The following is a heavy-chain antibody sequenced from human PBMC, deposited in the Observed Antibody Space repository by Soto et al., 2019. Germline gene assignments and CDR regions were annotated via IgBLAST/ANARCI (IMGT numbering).Heavy chain of an antibody. CDR3: AKGYDSSWWEGY. J-gene: IGHJ4*02. V-gene: IGHV3-23*01. D-gene: IGHD6-13*01. Sequence: EVQVLESGGGLVQPGWSLRLSCVASGFTFSSHVMTWVRQAPGKGLEWVSSISANGGSTYYAESVKGRFTISRDNSRNTLSLQLSSLRAEDTAVYYCAKGYDSSWWEGYWGQGTLVTVSS. CDR1: GFTFSSHV. CDR2: ISANGGST.